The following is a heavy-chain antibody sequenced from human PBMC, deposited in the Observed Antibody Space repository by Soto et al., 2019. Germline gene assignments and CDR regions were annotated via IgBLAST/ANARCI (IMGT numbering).Heavy chain of an antibody. CDR1: GYTFSSYG. CDR2: ISAYNGDT. CDR3: ARAGDPPYYGMDV. J-gene: IGHJ6*02. V-gene: IGHV1-18*01. D-gene: IGHD7-27*01. Sequence: QVQMVQSGAEVKKPGASLKVSCKASGYTFSSYGISWVRQAPGQGLEWMGWISAYNGDTDYAQKVKGRVTMIADTFTTTAYMELRSLTFDDTGVYYCARAGDPPYYGMDVWGQGTTVTVSS.